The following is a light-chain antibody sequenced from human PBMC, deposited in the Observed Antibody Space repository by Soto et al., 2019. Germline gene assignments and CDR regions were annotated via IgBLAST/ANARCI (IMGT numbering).Light chain of an antibody. CDR1: SSNIGAGFD. J-gene: IGLJ2*01. Sequence: QSVLTQPPSVSAAPGQRVTISCTGSSSNIGAGFDVHWYQQFPGTAPKLLIFGNNNRPSGVPDRFSGSKSGTSASLAIAGLQAEEEADYYCQSYDSKLRGVVFGGGTKVTVL. V-gene: IGLV1-40*01. CDR2: GNN. CDR3: QSYDSKLRGVV.